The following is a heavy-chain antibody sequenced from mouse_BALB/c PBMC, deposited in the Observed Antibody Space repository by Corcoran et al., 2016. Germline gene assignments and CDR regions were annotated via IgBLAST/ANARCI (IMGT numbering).Heavy chain of an antibody. CDR2: IYPYNGGT. Sequence: EDQLQQSGPELVKTGASVKISCKASGYTFTDYNMHWVKQSHGKSLEWIGYIYPYNGGTGYNQKFKSKATLTVDNSSSTAYMELRSLTSEDSAVYYCARGPWVAYWGQGTLVTVSA. CDR1: GYTFTDYN. CDR3: ARGPWVAY. V-gene: IGHV1S29*02. J-gene: IGHJ3*01.